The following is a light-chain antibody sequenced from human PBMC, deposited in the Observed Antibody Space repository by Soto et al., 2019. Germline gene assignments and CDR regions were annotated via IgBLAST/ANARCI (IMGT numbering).Light chain of an antibody. V-gene: IGLV1-44*01. Sequence: QSVLTQPPSASGTPGQRVTISCSGGSSNIGTNTMNWYQQLPGTSPKLLIYSTSQRPSGVPDRFSGSKSGTSASLAISGLQSEDEADYYCAGWDDNLNGRVFGTGTKLTVL. CDR3: AGWDDNLNGRV. CDR2: STS. CDR1: SSNIGTNT. J-gene: IGLJ1*01.